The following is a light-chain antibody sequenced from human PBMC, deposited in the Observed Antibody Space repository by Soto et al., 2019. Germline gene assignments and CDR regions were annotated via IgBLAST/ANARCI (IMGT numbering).Light chain of an antibody. V-gene: IGLV2-14*01. J-gene: IGLJ1*01. CDR2: DVS. Sequence: QSVLTQPASVSGSPGQSITISCTGTSSDVGGYNYVSWYQQHPGKAPKLMIYDVSNRPSGVSNRFSGSKSGNTASLTISGLQAEDEADNYGSSYTSSSTQVFGTGTKLTVL. CDR1: SSDVGGYNY. CDR3: SSYTSSSTQV.